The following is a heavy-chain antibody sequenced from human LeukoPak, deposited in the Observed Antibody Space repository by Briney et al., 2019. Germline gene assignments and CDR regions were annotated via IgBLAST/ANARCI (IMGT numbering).Heavy chain of an antibody. CDR3: ARSGWYDRFDY. Sequence: GGSLRLSCAASGFTFSSYAMSWVRQAPGKGLEWVSAISGSGGSTYYADSVKGRFTISRDNSKNPLYLQMNSLRAGATAVYSCARSGWYDRFDYWGQGTLVTVSS. CDR1: GFTFSSYA. V-gene: IGHV3-23*01. D-gene: IGHD6-19*01. CDR2: ISGSGGST. J-gene: IGHJ4*02.